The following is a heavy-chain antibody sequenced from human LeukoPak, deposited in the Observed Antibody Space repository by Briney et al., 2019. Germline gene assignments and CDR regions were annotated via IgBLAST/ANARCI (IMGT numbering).Heavy chain of an antibody. CDR2: IRYDGSNK. Sequence: GGSLRLSCAASGFTFSSYGMHWVRQAPGKGLEWVAFIRYDGSNKYYADSVKGRFTISRDNSKNTLYLQMNSLRAEDTAVYYCAKNGPPLGCRSTSCYDYYYYYMDVWGKGTTVTVSS. CDR1: GFTFSSYG. J-gene: IGHJ6*03. V-gene: IGHV3-30*02. D-gene: IGHD2-2*01. CDR3: AKNGPPLGCRSTSCYDYYYYYMDV.